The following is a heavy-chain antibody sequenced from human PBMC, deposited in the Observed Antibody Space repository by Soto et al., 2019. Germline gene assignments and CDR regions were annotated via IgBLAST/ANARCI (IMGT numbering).Heavy chain of an antibody. V-gene: IGHV3-15*01. CDR1: GFTLSSAW. CDR3: TKVCRYYGVDV. Sequence: LRLSCAASGFTLSSAWMSWVSQAPGKGLEWGGRIKKKTDGGTTDCAEPVRYRFAMSRDDSRNTVYLQMNSLNTEDTAVYYCTKVCRYYGVDVWGQGTTVTVSS. J-gene: IGHJ6*02. D-gene: IGHD3-9*01. CDR2: IKKKTDGGTT.